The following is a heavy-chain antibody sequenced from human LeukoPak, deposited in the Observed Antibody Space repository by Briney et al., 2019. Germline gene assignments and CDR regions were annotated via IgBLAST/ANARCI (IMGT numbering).Heavy chain of an antibody. J-gene: IGHJ4*02. V-gene: IGHV4-61*05. CDR3: AGGPAVTTNDY. CDR2: IHYTGST. CDR1: GGSISSSSYY. D-gene: IGHD4-17*01. Sequence: PSETLSLTCTVSGGSISSSSYYWGWIRQPPGKGLEWIGYIHYTGSTNYNPSLKSRVTISVDTSKGQFSLDLTSVTAADTAVYYCAGGPAVTTNDYWGQGTLVTVFS.